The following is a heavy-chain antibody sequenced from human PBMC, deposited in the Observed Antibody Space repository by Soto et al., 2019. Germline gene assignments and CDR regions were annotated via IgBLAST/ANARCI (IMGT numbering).Heavy chain of an antibody. D-gene: IGHD3-22*01. J-gene: IGHJ4*02. Sequence: QVQLVQSGAEVKKPGASVKVSCKASGYTLTIYGISWVRQAPGQGLEWMGWISGYNGNTDYAQNLQDRVTLTTDASTSSVYMELRSLRSDDTVVYYCARVDYYDSSGYYGYWGQGTLITVSS. CDR1: GYTLTIYG. V-gene: IGHV1-18*04. CDR3: ARVDYYDSSGYYGY. CDR2: ISGYNGNT.